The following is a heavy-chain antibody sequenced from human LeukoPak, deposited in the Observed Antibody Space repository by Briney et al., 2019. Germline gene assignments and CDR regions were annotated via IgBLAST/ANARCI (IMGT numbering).Heavy chain of an antibody. V-gene: IGHV3-48*03. CDR1: GFTFSSYE. CDR2: ISSSGSTI. CDR3: ARARDGYNYGAFEI. Sequence: PGGSLRLSCAASGFTFSSYEMNWVRQAPGKGLEWVSYISSSGSTIYYADSVKGRFTISRDNAKNSLYLQMNSLRAEDTAVYYCARARDGYNYGAFEIWGQGTMVTVSS. J-gene: IGHJ3*02. D-gene: IGHD5-24*01.